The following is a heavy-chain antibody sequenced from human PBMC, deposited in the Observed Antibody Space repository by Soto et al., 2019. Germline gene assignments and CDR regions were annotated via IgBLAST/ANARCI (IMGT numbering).Heavy chain of an antibody. J-gene: IGHJ6*02. CDR3: ERVGDPADKYYYYGMDV. D-gene: IGHD2-21*01. CDR1: GGTFSNSA. V-gene: IGHV1-69*13. Sequence: SVKVSCKASGGTFSNSAIIWVRQAPGQGLEWMGGILPIFGTPNYAQKFQGRLTISADEFSSTAYMELNILRSEDTDVYYCERVGDPADKYYYYGMDVWGQGTTVTVSS. CDR2: ILPIFGTP.